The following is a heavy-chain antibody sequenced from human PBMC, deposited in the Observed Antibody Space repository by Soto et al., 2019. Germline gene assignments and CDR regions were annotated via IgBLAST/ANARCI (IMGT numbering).Heavy chain of an antibody. Sequence: QVQLVQSGAEVRQPASSVKVSCKTSGATFSSYAITWVRQAPGQGLEWMGGIVPTVDTSTYAQKFQGRVTXXTXKFTNTGYMELSSLRSDDTAVYYCVRVVAIPGYPDNWGQGTLVTVSS. CDR1: GATFSSYA. CDR2: IVPTVDTS. J-gene: IGHJ4*02. D-gene: IGHD5-12*01. V-gene: IGHV1-69*05. CDR3: VRVVAIPGYPDN.